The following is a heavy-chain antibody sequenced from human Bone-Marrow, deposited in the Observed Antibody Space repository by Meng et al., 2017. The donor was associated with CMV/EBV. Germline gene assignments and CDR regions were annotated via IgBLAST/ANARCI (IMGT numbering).Heavy chain of an antibody. D-gene: IGHD2-2*01. CDR1: GGSITSNIYY. J-gene: IGHJ4*02. Sequence: SETLSLTCTVSGGSITSNIYYWGWIRQPPGKGLEWIGYIYYSGSTNYNPSLKSRVTISVDTSKNQFSLKLSSVTAADTAVYYCARTPRGYCSSTSCFYYFDYWGQGTLVTVSS. CDR2: IYYSGST. CDR3: ARTPRGYCSSTSCFYYFDY. V-gene: IGHV4-61*05.